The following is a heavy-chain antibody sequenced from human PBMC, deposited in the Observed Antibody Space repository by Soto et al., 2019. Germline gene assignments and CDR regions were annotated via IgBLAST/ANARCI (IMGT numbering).Heavy chain of an antibody. CDR1: GFTFSSYG. Sequence: QVQLVESGGGVVQPGRSLRLSCAASGFTFSSYGMHWVRQAPGKGLEWVAVIWYDGNNKYYADSVKGRFTISRDNSKNTLFLQMNSLRAEDTAVYDCARWGIAAGDYWGQGTLVTVSS. CDR3: ARWGIAAGDY. D-gene: IGHD6-13*01. J-gene: IGHJ4*02. CDR2: IWYDGNNK. V-gene: IGHV3-33*01.